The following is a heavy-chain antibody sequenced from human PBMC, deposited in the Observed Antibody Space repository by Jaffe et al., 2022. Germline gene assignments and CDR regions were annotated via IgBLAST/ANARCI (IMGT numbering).Heavy chain of an antibody. V-gene: IGHV4-34*01. CDR1: GGSFSGYY. CDR3: ARGSRGLYYEPRAFDI. Sequence: QVQLQQWGAGLLKPSETLSLTCAVYGGSFSGYYWSWIRQPPGKGLEWIGEINHSGSTNYNPSLKSRVTISVDTSKNQFSLKLSSVTAADTAVYYCARGSRGLYYEPRAFDIWGQGTMVTVSS. D-gene: IGHD3-22*01. CDR2: INHSGST. J-gene: IGHJ3*02.